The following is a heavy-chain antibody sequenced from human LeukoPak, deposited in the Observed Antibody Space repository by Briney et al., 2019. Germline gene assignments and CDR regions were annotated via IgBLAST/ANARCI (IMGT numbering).Heavy chain of an antibody. V-gene: IGHV1-2*02. CDR3: ARVRDVTGLLY. CDR1: GYTFTDYF. D-gene: IGHD1-14*01. J-gene: IGHJ4*02. Sequence: ASVKVSCKASGYTFTDYFLHWVRQAPGRGLEGMAWINPKSGDTKYTQNLQGRVTVTRDTSISTLSMELSRLISDDTAVYYCARVRDVTGLLYWGQGTLVTVSS. CDR2: INPKSGDT.